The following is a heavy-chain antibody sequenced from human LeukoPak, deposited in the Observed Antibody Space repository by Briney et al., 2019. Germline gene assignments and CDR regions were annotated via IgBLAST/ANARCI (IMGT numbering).Heavy chain of an antibody. CDR2: IIPIFGTA. D-gene: IGHD6-13*01. CDR3: ARDAALARYYYGMDV. V-gene: IGHV1-69*01. Sequence: SVTVSCKASGGTFSSYAISWVRQAPGQGLEWMGGIIPIFGTANYAQKFQGRVTITADESTSTAYMELSSLRSEDTAVYYCARDAALARYYYGMDVWGQGTTVTVSS. CDR1: GGTFSSYA. J-gene: IGHJ6*02.